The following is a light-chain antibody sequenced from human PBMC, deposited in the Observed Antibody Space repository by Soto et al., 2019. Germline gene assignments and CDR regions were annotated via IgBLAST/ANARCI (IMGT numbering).Light chain of an antibody. V-gene: IGKV3-20*01. CDR2: GVS. Sequence: ESVLTQSPGTLSLSPGERATLSCRATQSVTNNYFAWYQQKPGQSPRLLIYGVSSRATDIPDRFSGSGSGTDFNLTISRLEPEDFVVYYCQQYSTLPHTFGQGTKLEVK. J-gene: IGKJ2*01. CDR3: QQYSTLPHT. CDR1: QSVTNNY.